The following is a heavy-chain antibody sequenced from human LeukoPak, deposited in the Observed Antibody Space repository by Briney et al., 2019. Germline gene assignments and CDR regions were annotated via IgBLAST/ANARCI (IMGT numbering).Heavy chain of an antibody. CDR3: ARDPNSGYDMVWYLDL. CDR2: ISSDGTKK. J-gene: IGHJ2*01. V-gene: IGHV3-30-3*01. D-gene: IGHD5-12*01. Sequence: PGRSPRLSCAGSGFTFSTYAMHWVRQAPGKGLEWVAVISSDGTKKYYADSVKGRFTISRDNSKDMLYLQMNSLRLDDTAVYYCARDPNSGYDMVWYLDLWGRGTLVTVSS. CDR1: GFTFSTYA.